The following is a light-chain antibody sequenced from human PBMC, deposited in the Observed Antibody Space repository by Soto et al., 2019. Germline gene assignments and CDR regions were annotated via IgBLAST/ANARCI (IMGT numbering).Light chain of an antibody. Sequence: QPVLTQPPSASGTPGQRVTISCSGSSSNIGSNYVYWYQQLPGTAPKLLIYSNNQRPSGVPDRFSGSKSGTSASLAISGLQSEDEADYYCSAWDDSLSGLVFGGGTKVTVL. J-gene: IGLJ3*02. CDR3: SAWDDSLSGLV. V-gene: IGLV1-47*02. CDR2: SNN. CDR1: SSNIGSNY.